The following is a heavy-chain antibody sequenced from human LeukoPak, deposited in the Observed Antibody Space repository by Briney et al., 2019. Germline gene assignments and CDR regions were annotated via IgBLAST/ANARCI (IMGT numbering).Heavy chain of an antibody. V-gene: IGHV4-4*02. CDR2: IYHSGST. Sequence: SETLSLTCAVSGGSISSSNWWSWVRQPPGKGLEWIGEIYHSGSTNYNPSLKSRVTISVDKSKNQFSLKLSSVTAADTAVYYCASLLGYCTNGVCYPDYWGQGALVTVSS. J-gene: IGHJ4*02. CDR3: ASLLGYCTNGVCYPDY. CDR1: GGSISSSNW. D-gene: IGHD2-8*01.